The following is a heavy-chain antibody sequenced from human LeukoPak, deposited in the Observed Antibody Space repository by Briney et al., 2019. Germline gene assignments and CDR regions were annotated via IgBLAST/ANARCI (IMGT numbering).Heavy chain of an antibody. Sequence: GGSLRLSCAASGFTFDDYAMHWVRQAPGKGLEWVSGISWNSGSIGYADSVKGRFTISRDNAKNSLYLQMNSLRAEDTALYYCAKGDSADSSSPVDYWGQGTLVTVSS. D-gene: IGHD6-13*01. J-gene: IGHJ4*02. CDR1: GFTFDDYA. V-gene: IGHV3-9*01. CDR3: AKGDSADSSSPVDY. CDR2: ISWNSGSI.